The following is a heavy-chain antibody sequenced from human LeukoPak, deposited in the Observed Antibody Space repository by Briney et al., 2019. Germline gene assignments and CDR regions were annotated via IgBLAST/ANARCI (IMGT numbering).Heavy chain of an antibody. CDR2: INSDGSST. CDR1: GFTFDSYW. D-gene: IGHD6-19*01. CDR3: ARSTMMYSSGWHGLDY. J-gene: IGHJ4*02. V-gene: IGHV3-74*01. Sequence: GGSLRLSCAASGFTFDSYWMHWVRQAPGKGLVWVSGINSDGSSTTYVDSVKGRFTISRDNAKNTLYLQMNSLRAEDTAVYYCARSTMMYSSGWHGLDYWGQGTLVTVSS.